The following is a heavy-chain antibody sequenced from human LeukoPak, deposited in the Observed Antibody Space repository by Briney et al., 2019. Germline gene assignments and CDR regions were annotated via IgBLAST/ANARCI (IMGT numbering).Heavy chain of an antibody. Sequence: PSETLSLTCAVYGGSFSGYYWSWLRQPPGKGLEWIGEINHSGSTNYNPSLKSRVTISVDTSKNQFSLKLSSVTAADTAVYYCARGERPITMIVVVINNPPYFDYWGQGTLVTVSS. CDR3: ARGERPITMIVVVINNPPYFDY. V-gene: IGHV4-34*01. CDR2: INHSGST. J-gene: IGHJ4*02. CDR1: GGSFSGYY. D-gene: IGHD3-22*01.